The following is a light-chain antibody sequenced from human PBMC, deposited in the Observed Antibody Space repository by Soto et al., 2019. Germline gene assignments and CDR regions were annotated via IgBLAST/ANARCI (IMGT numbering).Light chain of an antibody. CDR1: QSVSSSY. V-gene: IGKV3-20*01. J-gene: IGKJ2*01. Sequence: EIVLTQSPGTLSLSPGERATLSCRASQSVSSSYLAWYQQKRGQAPRLLVYGASSRATGIPDRFSGSGSGTDFTLTISRLEPADLAVYYCQQYGGVPYTFGQGTKLEIK. CDR3: QQYGGVPYT. CDR2: GAS.